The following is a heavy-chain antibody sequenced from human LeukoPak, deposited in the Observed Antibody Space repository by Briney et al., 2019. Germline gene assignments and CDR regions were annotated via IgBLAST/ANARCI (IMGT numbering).Heavy chain of an antibody. CDR3: ARPRWGTRDFDH. D-gene: IGHD3-16*01. CDR1: GFTFSTYE. V-gene: IGHV3-48*03. J-gene: IGHJ4*02. Sequence: GESLKISCAASGFTFSTYEMNWVRQAPGKGLEWVSYISSSGGIIYYADSVKGRFTISRDNAENSLYLQMNSLRGEDTAVYYCARPRWGTRDFDHWGQGTLVTVSS. CDR2: ISSSGGII.